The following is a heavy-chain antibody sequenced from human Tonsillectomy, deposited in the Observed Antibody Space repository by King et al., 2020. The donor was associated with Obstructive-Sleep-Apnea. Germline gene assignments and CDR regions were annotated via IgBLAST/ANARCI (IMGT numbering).Heavy chain of an antibody. CDR3: ARDLADGPPYYYVMDV. D-gene: IGHD5-24*01. J-gene: IGHJ6*02. V-gene: IGHV3-30*04. CDR2: ISFDGSNK. CDR1: GFTFSNYA. Sequence: VQLVESGGGVVQPGRSLRLSCAASGFTFSNYAMHWVRQAPGKGLEWVAVISFDGSNKYYADSVKGRFTISRDNSKNTLYLKMNSLRPEDTAVYYCARDLADGPPYYYVMDVWGQGPTVTVSS.